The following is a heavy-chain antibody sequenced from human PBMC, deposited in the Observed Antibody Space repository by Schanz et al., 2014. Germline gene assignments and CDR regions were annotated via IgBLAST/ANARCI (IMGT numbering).Heavy chain of an antibody. CDR1: GFTLSNSD. D-gene: IGHD3-3*01. J-gene: IGHJ4*02. CDR3: ARGIDVSDVWSGSPPKEGANDY. V-gene: IGHV3-13*01. CDR2: IGYLGDT. Sequence: EVQLVESGGGLVQPGGSLRLSCAASGFTLSNSDMHWVRQGTGKGLEWVSTIGYLGDTYYPDSVKGRFTVSRDSGQNSLYLQMNSLRAGDTAVYYCARGIDVSDVWSGSPPKEGANDYWGQGTLVTVSS.